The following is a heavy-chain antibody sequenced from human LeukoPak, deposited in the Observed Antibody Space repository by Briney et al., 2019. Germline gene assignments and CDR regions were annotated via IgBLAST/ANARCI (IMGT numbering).Heavy chain of an antibody. CDR2: ISGSGGST. J-gene: IGHJ1*01. V-gene: IGHV3-23*01. Sequence: GGSLRLSCAASGFTLSSYAMSWVRQAPGKGLEWVSAISGSGGSTYYADSVKGRFTISRDNSKNTLYLQMNSLRAEDTAVYYCAKDLCSSTSCSPLFGGQGTLVTVSS. D-gene: IGHD2-2*01. CDR3: AKDLCSSTSCSPLF. CDR1: GFTLSSYA.